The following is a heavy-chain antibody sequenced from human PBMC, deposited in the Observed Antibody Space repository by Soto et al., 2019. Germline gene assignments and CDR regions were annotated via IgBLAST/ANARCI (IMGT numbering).Heavy chain of an antibody. CDR2: ISYDGSNK. Sequence: GGSLRLSCAASGFTFSSYGMHWVRQAPGKGLEWVAVISYDGSNKYYADSVKGRFTISRDNSKNTLYLQMNSLRAEDTAVYYCELGYYYDSSGYYGPYYFDYWGQGTLVAVSS. CDR3: ELGYYYDSSGYYGPYYFDY. V-gene: IGHV3-30*03. J-gene: IGHJ4*02. D-gene: IGHD3-22*01. CDR1: GFTFSSYG.